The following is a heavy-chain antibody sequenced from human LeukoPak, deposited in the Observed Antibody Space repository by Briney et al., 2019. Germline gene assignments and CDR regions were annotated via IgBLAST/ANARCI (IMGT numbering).Heavy chain of an antibody. D-gene: IGHD3-16*01. CDR3: AREKFNYDLLRYFDY. J-gene: IGHJ4*02. CDR1: GYSISSGYY. Sequence: PSETLSLTCAVSGYSISSGYYWGWIRQPPGKGLEWIGSIYHSGSTYYNPSLKSRVTISVDTSKNQFSLKLSSVTAADTAVYYCAREKFNYDLLRYFDYWGQGTLVTVSS. V-gene: IGHV4-38-2*02. CDR2: IYHSGST.